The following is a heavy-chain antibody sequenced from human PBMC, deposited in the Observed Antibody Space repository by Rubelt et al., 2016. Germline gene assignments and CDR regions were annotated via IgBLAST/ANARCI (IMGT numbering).Heavy chain of an antibody. CDR2: IYPGDSDT. D-gene: IGHD4-17*01. CDR3: ARHPLYGDGGVDY. Sequence: EVQLVQSGAEVKKPGESLKVSCKGSGYSFTSYWIGWVRQMPGKGLEWMGIIYPGDSDTRYSPSFQGQVTMSAEQSLSTAYLQWSSLKASDTAMYYCARHPLYGDGGVDYWGQGTLVTVSS. CDR1: GYSFTSYW. J-gene: IGHJ4*02. V-gene: IGHV5-51*01.